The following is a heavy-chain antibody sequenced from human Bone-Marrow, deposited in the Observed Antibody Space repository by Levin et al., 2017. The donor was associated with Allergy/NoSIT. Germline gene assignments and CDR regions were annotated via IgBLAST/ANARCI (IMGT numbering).Heavy chain of an antibody. CDR2: ISYDGSNK. Sequence: GGSLRLSCAASGFTFSSYGMHWVRQAPGKGLEWVAVISYDGSNKYYADSVKGRFTISRDNSKNTLYLQMNSMRAEDTAVYYCAKDREAGGGGWDEYVDYWGQGTLVTVSS. V-gene: IGHV3-30*18. D-gene: IGHD6-19*01. CDR1: GFTFSSYG. CDR3: AKDREAGGGGWDEYVDY. J-gene: IGHJ4*02.